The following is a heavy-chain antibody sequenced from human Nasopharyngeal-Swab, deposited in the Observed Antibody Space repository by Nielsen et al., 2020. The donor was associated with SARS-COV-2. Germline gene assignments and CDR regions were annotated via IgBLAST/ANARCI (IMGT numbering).Heavy chain of an antibody. V-gene: IGHV1-3*01. J-gene: IGHJ6*02. Sequence: ASVKVSCKASGYTFSNHSMHWVRQAPGQRLEWMGWINPVNENTKYSQKFQGRVTITRDTSANIAYMELSSLRSEDTAVYYCATDLPVRRSEWELLQAPYYYYGMDVWGQGTTVTVSS. CDR3: ATDLPVRRSEWELLQAPYYYYGMDV. D-gene: IGHD1-26*01. CDR2: INPVNENT. CDR1: GYTFSNHS.